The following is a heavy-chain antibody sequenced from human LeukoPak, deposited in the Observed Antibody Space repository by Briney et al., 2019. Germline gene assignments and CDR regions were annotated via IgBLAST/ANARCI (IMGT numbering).Heavy chain of an antibody. CDR3: ARAGPTRYYYGSGSYFDY. Sequence: ASVKVSCKASGYTFTSYAMNWVRQAPGQGLEWTGWINTNTGNPTYAQGFTGRFVFSLDTSVSTAYLQISSLKAEDTAVYYCARAGPTRYYYGSGSYFDYWGQGTLVTVSS. CDR2: INTNTGNP. V-gene: IGHV7-4-1*02. CDR1: GYTFTSYA. D-gene: IGHD3-10*01. J-gene: IGHJ4*02.